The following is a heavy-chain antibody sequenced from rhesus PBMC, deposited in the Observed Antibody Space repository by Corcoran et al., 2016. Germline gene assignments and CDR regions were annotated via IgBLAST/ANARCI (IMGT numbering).Heavy chain of an antibody. D-gene: IGHD2-21*01. Sequence: QVQLQESGPGLLKPSETLSLTCAVSGGSISGAYGWGGIRQPPGKGLEWIGNIYSGSGNTDYNPSLKRRVTISTDTSKNQFSLILTSVTAADTAVYYCASLSCTGSGCYYFYPDYWGQGVLVTVSS. V-gene: IGHV4-76*01. CDR3: ASLSCTGSGCYYFYPDY. J-gene: IGHJ4*01. CDR2: IYSGSGNT. CDR1: GGSISGAYG.